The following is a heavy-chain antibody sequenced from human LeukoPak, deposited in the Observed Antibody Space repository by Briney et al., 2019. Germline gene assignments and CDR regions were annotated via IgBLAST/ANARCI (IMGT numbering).Heavy chain of an antibody. J-gene: IGHJ5*02. CDR3: ARMQDSGASGWRLDP. V-gene: IGHV4-34*01. CDR2: VNHSGST. Sequence: SETLSLTCAVYGASFSENYWNWIRQPPGKGVEWIGEVNHSGSTKYNPSLKSRVSISVDTSKNQFFLSLNSVTAADTAVYYWARMQDSGASGWRLDPWGQGTLVTVSS. CDR1: GASFSENY. D-gene: IGHD2-21*02.